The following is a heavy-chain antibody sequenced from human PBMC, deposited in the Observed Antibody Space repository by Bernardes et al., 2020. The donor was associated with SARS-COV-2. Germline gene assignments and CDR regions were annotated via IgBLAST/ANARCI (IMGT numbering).Heavy chain of an antibody. V-gene: IGHV3-48*03. CDR3: VRGGDHSDSSYLGD. Sequence: GGSLRLSCAGSGFTFSSYEMTWVRQAPGKGLEWISYISSRGSDIYLAASLRGRFTTSRDNTKKSLDLEMDSLRVEDTAVYYCVRGGDHSDSSYLGDWGQGTLVTVSS. CDR1: GFTFSSYE. J-gene: IGHJ4*02. CDR2: ISSRGSDI. D-gene: IGHD3-16*02.